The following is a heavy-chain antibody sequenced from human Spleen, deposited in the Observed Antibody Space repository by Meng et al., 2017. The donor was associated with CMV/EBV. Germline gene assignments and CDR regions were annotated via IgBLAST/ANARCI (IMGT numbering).Heavy chain of an antibody. Sequence: GGSLRLSCAASGLPFNIAWMSWVRQAPGKGLEWVGRIKSKGDGGTTDYAAPVKGRFTISRDDSKNTLYLEMNSLKSEDTAVYYCMTPYASGVDYWGQGSLVTVSS. CDR3: MTPYASGVDY. D-gene: IGHD3-10*01. J-gene: IGHJ4*02. CDR2: IKSKGDGGTT. CDR1: GLPFNIAW. V-gene: IGHV3-15*01.